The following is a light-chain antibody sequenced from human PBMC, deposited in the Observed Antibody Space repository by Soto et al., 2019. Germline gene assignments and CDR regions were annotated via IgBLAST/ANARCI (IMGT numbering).Light chain of an antibody. CDR2: GAS. J-gene: IGKJ2*01. CDR3: QQYANLPRT. CDR1: QSVSTNY. V-gene: IGKV3-20*01. Sequence: EIVLTQSPGTLSLSPGERATLSCRASQSVSTNYLAWYQQKPGQAPRLLIYGASSRATGIPDRFSGSGSGTDFTLTISRLEPEDFAVYYCQQYANLPRTFGQGTKLEI.